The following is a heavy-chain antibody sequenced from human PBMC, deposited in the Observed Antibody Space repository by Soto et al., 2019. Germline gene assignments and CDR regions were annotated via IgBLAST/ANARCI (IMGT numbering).Heavy chain of an antibody. V-gene: IGHV4-4*07. CDR3: ARYAYCGGDCYPYYFDY. Sequence: QVQLQESGPGLVKPSETLSLTCPVSGGSISSYYWSWIRQPAGKGLEWIGRIYTSGSTNYNPSLKSRVTMSVDTSKNQFSLKLSSVTAADTAVYYCARYAYCGGDCYPYYFDYWGQGTLVTVSS. J-gene: IGHJ4*02. D-gene: IGHD2-21*02. CDR2: IYTSGST. CDR1: GGSISSYY.